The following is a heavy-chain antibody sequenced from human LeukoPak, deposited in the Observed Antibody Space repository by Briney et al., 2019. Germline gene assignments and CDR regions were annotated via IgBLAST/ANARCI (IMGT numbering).Heavy chain of an antibody. CDR2: IYHSGST. D-gene: IGHD2-2*01. CDR3: ARRGYQLLGGRWFDP. V-gene: IGHV4-4*02. Sequence: SETLSLTCAVSGGSISSSNWWSWVRQPPGKGLEWIGEIYHSGSTNYNPSLKSRVTISVDKSKNQFSLKLSSVTAADTAVYYCARRGYQLLGGRWFDPWGQGTLVTVSS. CDR1: GGSISSSNW. J-gene: IGHJ5*02.